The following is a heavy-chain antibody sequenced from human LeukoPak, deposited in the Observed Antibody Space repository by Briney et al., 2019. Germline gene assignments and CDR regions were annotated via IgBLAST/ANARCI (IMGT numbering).Heavy chain of an antibody. CDR1: GGSISSYY. CDR3: ARWGDGDYYSDY. V-gene: IGHV4-59*01. D-gene: IGHD4-17*01. Sequence: PSETLSLTCTVSGGSISSYYWSWIRQPPGKGPEWIGYIYYSGSTNYNPSLKSRVTISVDTSKNQFSLKLSSVTAADTAVYYCARWGDGDYYSDYWGQGTLVTVSS. J-gene: IGHJ4*02. CDR2: IYYSGST.